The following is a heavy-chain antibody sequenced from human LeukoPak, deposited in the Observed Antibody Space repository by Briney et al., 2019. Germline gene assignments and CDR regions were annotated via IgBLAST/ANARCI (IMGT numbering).Heavy chain of an antibody. CDR3: ARLSTVTTSFDY. J-gene: IGHJ4*02. D-gene: IGHD4-11*01. V-gene: IGHV4-39*07. CDR1: GGSISSRSYY. Sequence: SETLSLTCTVSGGSISSRSYYWGWIRQPPGKGLEWIGSIYYSGSTYYNPSLKSRVTISVDTSKNQFSLKLSSVTAADTAVYYCARLSTVTTSFDYWGQGTLVTVSS. CDR2: IYYSGST.